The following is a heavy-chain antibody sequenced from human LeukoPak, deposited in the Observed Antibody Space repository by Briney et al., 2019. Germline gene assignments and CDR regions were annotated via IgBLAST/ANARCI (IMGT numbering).Heavy chain of an antibody. CDR1: GGTFSSYA. V-gene: IGHV1-69*05. J-gene: IGHJ5*02. CDR2: IIPIFGTA. Sequence: ASVKVSCKASGGTFSSYAISWVRQAPGQGLEWMGRIIPIFGTANYAQKFQGRVTITTDESTSTAYMELSSLRSEDTAVCYCARGGDDFWSGYRRPNWFDPWGQGTLVTVSS. CDR3: ARGGDDFWSGYRRPNWFDP. D-gene: IGHD3-3*01.